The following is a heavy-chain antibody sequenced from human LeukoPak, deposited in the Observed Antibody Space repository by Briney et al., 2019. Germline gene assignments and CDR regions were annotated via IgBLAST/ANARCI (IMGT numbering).Heavy chain of an antibody. CDR1: GGSISSYY. V-gene: IGHV4-4*07. D-gene: IGHD6-13*01. Sequence: SETLSHTCTVSGGSISSYYWNWIRQPAGKGLEWIGRSHISGSTNYNPSLESRVTMSVDTSKNQFSLNLSSVTAADTAVYYCARGNSSSWPLDYWGQGALVTVSS. J-gene: IGHJ4*02. CDR2: SHISGST. CDR3: ARGNSSSWPLDY.